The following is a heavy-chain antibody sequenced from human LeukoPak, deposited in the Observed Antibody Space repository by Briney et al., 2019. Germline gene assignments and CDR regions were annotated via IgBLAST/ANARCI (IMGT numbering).Heavy chain of an antibody. CDR3: ARALRAYYDSGEGAFDI. Sequence: GGSLRLSCAASGFTVSSNYMSWVRQAPGKGLEWVSVIYSGGSTYYADSVKGRFTISRDNSKNTLYLQMDSLRAEDTAVYYCARALRAYYDSGEGAFDIWGQGTMVTVSS. J-gene: IGHJ3*02. CDR2: IYSGGST. CDR1: GFTVSSNY. V-gene: IGHV3-53*01. D-gene: IGHD3-22*01.